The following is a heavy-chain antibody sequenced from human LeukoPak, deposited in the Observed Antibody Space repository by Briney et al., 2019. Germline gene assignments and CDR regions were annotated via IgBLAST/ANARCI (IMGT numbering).Heavy chain of an antibody. Sequence: PSETLSLTCTVSGGSISSYYWSWIRQPPGKGLEWIGYIYYSGSTNYNPSLKSRVTISVDTSKNQFSLSLSSVTDADTAVYYCARGEILRYFDYWGQGTLVAVSS. J-gene: IGHJ4*02. D-gene: IGHD3-9*01. V-gene: IGHV4-59*12. CDR1: GGSISSYY. CDR3: ARGEILRYFDY. CDR2: IYYSGST.